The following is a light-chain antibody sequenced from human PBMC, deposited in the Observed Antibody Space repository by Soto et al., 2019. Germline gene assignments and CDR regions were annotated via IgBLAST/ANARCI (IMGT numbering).Light chain of an antibody. Sequence: SALTQPPSVSGAPGQRVTISCTGSSSNVGAGYDVHWYQQLPGTAPKLLIYGNYNRPSGVPDRFSGSKSGTSASLAITGLQAEDEVDYYCQSYDNSLSNYVFGTGTKVTVL. J-gene: IGLJ1*01. CDR3: QSYDNSLSNYV. CDR2: GNY. V-gene: IGLV1-40*01. CDR1: SSNVGAGYD.